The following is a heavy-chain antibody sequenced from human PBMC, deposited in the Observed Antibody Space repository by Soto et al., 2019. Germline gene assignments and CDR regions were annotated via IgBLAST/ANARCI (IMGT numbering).Heavy chain of an antibody. CDR2: IYTSGST. J-gene: IGHJ6*02. V-gene: IGHV4-4*07. CDR3: ARHSIAGGAGYCSGGSCYSYYYYGMDV. D-gene: IGHD2-15*01. CDR1: GGSISSYY. Sequence: QVQLQESGPGLVKPSETLSLTCTVSGGSISSYYWSWIRQPAGKGLEWIGRIYTSGSTNYNPSLKSRVTMSVDTSKNQFSLKLSSVTAADTAVYYCARHSIAGGAGYCSGGSCYSYYYYGMDVWGQGTTVTVSS.